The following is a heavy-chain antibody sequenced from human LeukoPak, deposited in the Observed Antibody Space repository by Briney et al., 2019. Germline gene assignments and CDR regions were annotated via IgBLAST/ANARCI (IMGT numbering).Heavy chain of an antibody. J-gene: IGHJ4*02. CDR1: GFTFSSYR. CDR3: ARDIIAAGGTCVY. Sequence: GGPLRLSCAASGFTFSSYRMHWVRQAPEKGLLWVSLITSDGSTTNYADSVKGRFTLSRDNAKNTLYLQMNSLRAEATAVYYCARDIIAAGGTCVYWGQGTLVTVSS. D-gene: IGHD6-13*01. V-gene: IGHV3-74*01. CDR2: ITSDGSTT.